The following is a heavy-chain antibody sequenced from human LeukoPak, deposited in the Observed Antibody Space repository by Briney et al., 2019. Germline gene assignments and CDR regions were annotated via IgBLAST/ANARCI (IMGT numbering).Heavy chain of an antibody. J-gene: IGHJ6*02. CDR1: GGTFSSYA. CDR3: ASGSGWYYYGMDV. V-gene: IGHV1-69*05. Sequence: RASVKVSCKASGGTFSSYAISWVRQAPGQGLEWMGGIIPIFGTANYAQKFQGRVTITTDESTSTACMELSSLRSEDTAVYYCASGSGWYYYGMDVWGQGTTVTVSS. CDR2: IIPIFGTA. D-gene: IGHD6-19*01.